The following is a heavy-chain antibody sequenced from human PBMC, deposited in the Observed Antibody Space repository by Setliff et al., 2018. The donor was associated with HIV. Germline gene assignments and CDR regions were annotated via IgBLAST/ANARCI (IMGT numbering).Heavy chain of an antibody. J-gene: IGHJ6*02. CDR3: ARIFGDQGYYYGMDV. CDR1: GGSISSYY. D-gene: IGHD3-3*01. Sequence: PSETLSLTCTVSGGSISSYYWSWIRQPPGKGLEWMGYIYYSGSTNYNPSLKSRVTISVDTSKNQFSLKLSSVIAADTAVYYCARIFGDQGYYYGMDVWGQGTTVTVSS. CDR2: IYYSGST. V-gene: IGHV4-59*01.